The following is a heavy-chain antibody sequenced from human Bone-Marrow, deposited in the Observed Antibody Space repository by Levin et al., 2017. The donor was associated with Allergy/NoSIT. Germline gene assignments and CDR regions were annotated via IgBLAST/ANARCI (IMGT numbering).Heavy chain of an antibody. D-gene: IGHD1-26*01. V-gene: IGHV4-59*01. CDR3: ARDSGSHKGSLNFDY. J-gene: IGHJ4*02. CDR2: IYYSGST. CDR1: GGSISSYY. Sequence: ESLKISCTVSGGSISSYYWSWIRQPPGKGLEWIGYIYYSGSTNYNPSLKSRVTISVDTSKNQFSLKLSSVTAADTAVYYCARDSGSHKGSLNFDYWGQGTLVTVSS.